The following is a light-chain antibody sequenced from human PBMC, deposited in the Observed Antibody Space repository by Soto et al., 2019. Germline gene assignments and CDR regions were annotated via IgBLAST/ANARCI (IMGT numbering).Light chain of an antibody. CDR3: QQYAGSLYT. V-gene: IGKV3-20*01. CDR2: GAS. CDR1: QSVSSSY. J-gene: IGKJ2*01. Sequence: EIVLTLSAGTLSLSPGERASLSCRASQSVSSSYLAWYQQKPGQAPRLLIYGASSRATGIPDRFSGSGSGTDFTLTISRLEPEDFAVYYCQQYAGSLYTLDQGTKVDIK.